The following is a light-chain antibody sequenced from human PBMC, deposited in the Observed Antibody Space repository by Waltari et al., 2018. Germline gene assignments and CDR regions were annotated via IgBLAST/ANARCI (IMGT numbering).Light chain of an antibody. CDR2: DIT. V-gene: IGLV2-11*01. CDR1: RSDVGDYKF. Sequence: QSALTQPRSVYGSPGQSVTISCTGIRSDVGDYKFVSWYQHHPGKAPKLIIHDITQRPSGVPARFSGSKSGNTASLTISGLQAEDEADYYCCSYVGSHTNWVFGGGTKLTVL. CDR3: CSYVGSHTNWV. J-gene: IGLJ3*02.